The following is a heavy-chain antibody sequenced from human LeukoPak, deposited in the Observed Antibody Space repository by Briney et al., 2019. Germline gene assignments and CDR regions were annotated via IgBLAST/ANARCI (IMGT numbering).Heavy chain of an antibody. CDR3: ARTDYYDSSGLDI. CDR2: IYYSGST. CDR1: GGSISSSSYY. D-gene: IGHD3-22*01. J-gene: IGHJ3*02. V-gene: IGHV4-39*07. Sequence: PSETLSLTCTVSGGSISSSSYYWGWTRQPPGKGLEWIGSIYYSGSTYYNPSLKSRVTISVDTSKNQFSLKLSSVTAADTAVYYCARTDYYDSSGLDIWGQGTMVTVSS.